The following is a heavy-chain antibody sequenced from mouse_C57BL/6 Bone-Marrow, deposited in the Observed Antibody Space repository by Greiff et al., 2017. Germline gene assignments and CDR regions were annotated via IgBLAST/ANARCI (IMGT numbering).Heavy chain of an antibody. J-gene: IGHJ3*01. CDR2: IDPSDSST. CDR1: GYTFTSYW. V-gene: IGHV1-69*01. CDR3: ARDVGFAY. Sequence: VQLQQSGAELVMPGASVKLSCKASGYTFTSYWMHWVKQRPGQGLEWIGEIDPSDSSTNYNQKFKGKSTLTVDKSSSTAYMQLSSLTSEDSAVYYCARDVGFAYWGQGTLVTVSA.